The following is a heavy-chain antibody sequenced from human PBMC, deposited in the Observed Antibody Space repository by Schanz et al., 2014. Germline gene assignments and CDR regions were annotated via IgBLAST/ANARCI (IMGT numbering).Heavy chain of an antibody. CDR1: GFTFSTYA. CDR3: AKGKSEVRGSILDY. Sequence: AQLLQSGGALVQPGGSLRLSCAASGFTFSTYAMTWVRQAPGKGLECVSSISIRGGNTYYTDSVKGPFTISRDNTKNTLDLQMSSLRADDTAVYYCAKGKSEVRGSILDYWGQGTMVGVSS. V-gene: IGHV3-23*01. D-gene: IGHD3-10*01. CDR2: ISIRGGNT. J-gene: IGHJ4*02.